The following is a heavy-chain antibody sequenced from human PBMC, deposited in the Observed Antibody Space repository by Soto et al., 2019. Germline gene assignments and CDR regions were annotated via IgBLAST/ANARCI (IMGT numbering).Heavy chain of an antibody. CDR3: ARGKGAGYCSSTSCYPYGMDV. V-gene: IGHV3-30-3*01. CDR2: ISYDGSNK. Sequence: GGSLRLSCXASGFTSSSYAMHWVRQAPGKGLEWVAVISYDGSNKYYADSVKGRFTISRDNSKNTLYLQMNSLRAEGTAVYYCARGKGAGYCSSTSCYPYGMDVWGQGTTVTVSS. CDR1: GFTSSSYA. D-gene: IGHD2-2*03. J-gene: IGHJ6*02.